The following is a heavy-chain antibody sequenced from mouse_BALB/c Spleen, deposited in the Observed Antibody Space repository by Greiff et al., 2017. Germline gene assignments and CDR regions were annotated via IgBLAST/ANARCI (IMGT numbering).Heavy chain of an antibody. CDR1: GFTFSSYT. CDR2: ISSGGSYT. CDR3: TRGGNFGNYGYFDV. D-gene: IGHD2-1*01. V-gene: IGHV5-6-4*01. Sequence: EVQVVESGGGLVKPGGSLKLSCAASGFTFSSYTMSWVRQTPEKRLEWVATISSGGSYTYYPDSVKGRFTISRDNAKNTLYLQMSSLKSEDTAMYYCTRGGNFGNYGYFDVWGAGTTVTVSS. J-gene: IGHJ1*01.